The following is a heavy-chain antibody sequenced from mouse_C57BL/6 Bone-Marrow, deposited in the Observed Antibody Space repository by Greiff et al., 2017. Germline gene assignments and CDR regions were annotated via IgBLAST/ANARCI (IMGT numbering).Heavy chain of an antibody. CDR2: VSSGSSTI. Sequence: EVQGVESGGGLVKPGGSLKLSCAASGFNFSDYGMHWVRQAPEKGLEWVAYVSSGSSTIYYAATVKGRFPLARDNAKNTLCLQITILRSEDTAMYYCARGNGSSPYYFDYWGQGTTLTVSS. J-gene: IGHJ2*01. CDR3: ARGNGSSPYYFDY. D-gene: IGHD1-1*01. CDR1: GFNFSDYG. V-gene: IGHV5-17*01.